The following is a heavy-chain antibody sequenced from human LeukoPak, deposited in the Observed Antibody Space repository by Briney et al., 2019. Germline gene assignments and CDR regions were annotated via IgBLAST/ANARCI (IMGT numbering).Heavy chain of an antibody. V-gene: IGHV3-64*04. CDR2: ISSNGGST. Sequence: GGSLRLSCSASGFTFSSYGMQWVRQAPGKGLEYVSAISSNGGSTYYADSVKGRFTISRDNSKNTLYLQMNSLGAEDTAVYYCAKGGLRLGELSSFDYWGQGTLVTVSS. CDR1: GFTFSSYG. J-gene: IGHJ4*02. D-gene: IGHD3-16*02. CDR3: AKGGLRLGELSSFDY.